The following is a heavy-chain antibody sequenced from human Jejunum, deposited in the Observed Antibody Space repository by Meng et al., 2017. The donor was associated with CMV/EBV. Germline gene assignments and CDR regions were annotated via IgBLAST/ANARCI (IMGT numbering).Heavy chain of an antibody. V-gene: IGHV4-39*07. CDR2: VYDSDHT. CDR3: ARRGRSGSLNWFDS. CDR1: GVSISSADVD. J-gene: IGHJ5*01. D-gene: IGHD1-26*01. Sequence: SGVSISSADVDGGWSRQPPGDGRGWSGRVYDSDHTNYNPSLKSRVTISLDTSKNQFSLNLSPVTAADTAVYYCARRGRSGSLNWFDSWGQGTLVTVSS.